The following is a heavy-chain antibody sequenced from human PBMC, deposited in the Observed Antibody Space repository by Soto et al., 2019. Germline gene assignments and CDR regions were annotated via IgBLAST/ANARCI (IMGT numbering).Heavy chain of an antibody. J-gene: IGHJ4*02. Sequence: SVKVSCKASGYTFTNYPITWVRQAPGQGLEWMGWINTYNQNTIYSQKFQGRVTMTTDTSTSTSYLELGSLRSDDTAVYYCGRESSGSGWSFDFWGQGSLVTVSS. V-gene: IGHV1-18*04. CDR1: GYTFTNYP. D-gene: IGHD6-19*01. CDR3: GRESSGSGWSFDF. CDR2: INTYNQNT.